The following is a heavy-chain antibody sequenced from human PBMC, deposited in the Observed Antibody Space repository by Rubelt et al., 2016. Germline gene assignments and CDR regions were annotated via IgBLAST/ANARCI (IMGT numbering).Heavy chain of an antibody. CDR2: ISSSSSYT. J-gene: IGHJ4*02. Sequence: GSGGGLVQPGGSLRLSCAASGFTFSDYYMSWIRQAPGKGLEWVSYISSSSSYTNYANSVKGRFTISRDDAKNSLYLQMNSLRAEDTAVYYCARGLLSTIAARQGYYWGQGTLVTVSS. D-gene: IGHD6-6*01. CDR3: ARGLLSTIAARQGYY. V-gene: IGHV3-11*06. CDR1: GFTFSDYY.